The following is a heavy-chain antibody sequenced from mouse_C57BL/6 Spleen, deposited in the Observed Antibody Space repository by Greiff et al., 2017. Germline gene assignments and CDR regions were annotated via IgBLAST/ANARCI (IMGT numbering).Heavy chain of an antibody. J-gene: IGHJ4*01. V-gene: IGHV1-55*01. CDR1: GYTFTSYW. Sequence: QVQLQQPGAELVKPGASVKMSCKASGYTFTSYWITWVKQRPGQGLEWIGDIYPGSGSTNYNEKFKGKATLTVDTSSSTAYLQLSSLTSEDAAVYYCASTRVDYWGQGTSVTVAS. CDR3: ASTRVDY. CDR2: IYPGSGST.